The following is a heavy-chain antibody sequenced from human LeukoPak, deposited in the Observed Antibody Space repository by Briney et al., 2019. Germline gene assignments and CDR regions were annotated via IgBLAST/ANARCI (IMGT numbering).Heavy chain of an antibody. CDR3: AAYKGGIVVVPAAIWGAFDI. J-gene: IGHJ3*02. V-gene: IGHV1-46*01. D-gene: IGHD2-2*01. Sequence: ASVKVSCKASGYTFTSYYMHWVRQAPGQGLEWMGIINPSGGSTSYAQKFQGRVTIITDESTSTAYMELSSLRSEDTAVYYCAAYKGGIVVVPAAIWGAFDIWGQGTMVTVSS. CDR2: INPSGGST. CDR1: GYTFTSYY.